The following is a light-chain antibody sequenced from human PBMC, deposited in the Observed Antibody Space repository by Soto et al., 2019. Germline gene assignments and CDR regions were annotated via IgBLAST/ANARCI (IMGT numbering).Light chain of an antibody. V-gene: IGKV1-5*03. CDR1: QSVSIW. J-gene: IGKJ1*01. CDR3: QQFNTPPCT. Sequence: DIQMTQSPSTLSASEGDRVTISCRASQSVSIWLAWYQQKPGRAPKLLIYKSSILESGVPSRFSGSGSGTEFTLTISSLQPDDFATYYCQQFNTPPCTFGQGTKVDIK. CDR2: KSS.